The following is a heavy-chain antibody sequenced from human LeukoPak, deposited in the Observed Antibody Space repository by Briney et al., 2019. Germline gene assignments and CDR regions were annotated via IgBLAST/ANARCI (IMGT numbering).Heavy chain of an antibody. CDR1: GDTFNNSA. Sequence: SVKVSCKTSGDTFNNSAISWVRQAPGQGLEWLGGIMPLFGTTGYAQKFQGRVTLTKDESTRTVYLELTSLTSDDTAVYYCARDVHGDYGSGWFDPWGQGTLVSVSS. J-gene: IGHJ5*02. CDR2: IMPLFGTT. V-gene: IGHV1-69*05. D-gene: IGHD4-17*01. CDR3: ARDVHGDYGSGWFDP.